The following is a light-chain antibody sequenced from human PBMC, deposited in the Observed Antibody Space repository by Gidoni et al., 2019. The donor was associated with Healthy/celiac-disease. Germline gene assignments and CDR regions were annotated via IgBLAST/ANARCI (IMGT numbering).Light chain of an antibody. CDR2: GNS. CDR3: QSYDSSLSVV. Sequence: QSVLTQPPSVSGAPGQRVTISCTGSSSNIGAGYDVHWYQQLPGTAPKLLIYGNSNRPSGVPERVSGSKSGTSASLAITGLQAEDEADYYCQSYDSSLSVVFGGGTKLTVL. V-gene: IGLV1-40*01. J-gene: IGLJ2*01. CDR1: SSNIGAGYD.